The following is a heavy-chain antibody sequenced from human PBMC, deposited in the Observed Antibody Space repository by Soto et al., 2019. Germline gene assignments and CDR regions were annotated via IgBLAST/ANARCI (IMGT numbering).Heavy chain of an antibody. V-gene: IGHV3-13*01. Sequence: EVQLVESGGGLVQPGGSLRLSCAASGFTFSSYDMHWVRQATGKGLEWVSAIGTAGDTYYPGSVKGRFTISRENAKNSLYLQMNRLRAVDTAVYYCARGGRFREGFGGMDVWGQGTTVTVSS. CDR2: IGTAGDT. CDR1: GFTFSSYD. CDR3: ARGGRFREGFGGMDV. J-gene: IGHJ6*02. D-gene: IGHD3-16*01.